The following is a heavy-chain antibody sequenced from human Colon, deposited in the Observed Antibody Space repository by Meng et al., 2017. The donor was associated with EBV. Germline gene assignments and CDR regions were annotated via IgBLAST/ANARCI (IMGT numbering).Heavy chain of an antibody. V-gene: IGHV4-34*12. J-gene: IGHJ4*02. Sequence: QWGQGLFKPRETLSLTCAVNGGSLSGAYWNWIRQPPGKGLEWIGEIIHGGSPSYNPSLKSRVTISIDTSKNQLSLMLSSVTAADTAVYYCARRPTGIDYWGQGTLVTVSS. CDR2: IIHGGSP. CDR1: GGSLSGAY. D-gene: IGHD2-8*02. CDR3: ARRPTGIDY.